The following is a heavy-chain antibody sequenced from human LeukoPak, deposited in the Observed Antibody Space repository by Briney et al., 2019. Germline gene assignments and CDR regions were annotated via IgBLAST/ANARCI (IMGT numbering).Heavy chain of an antibody. CDR2: INHSGST. CDR1: GGSSSGYY. J-gene: IGHJ4*02. D-gene: IGHD3-10*01. CDR3: ARLPRGEWPTDY. Sequence: SETLSLTCAVSGGSSSGYYWSWIRQPPGKGLEWIGEINHSGSTNYNPSLKSRVTISVDTSKNQFSLKLSSVTAADTAVYYCARLPRGEWPTDYWGQGTLVTVSS. V-gene: IGHV4-34*01.